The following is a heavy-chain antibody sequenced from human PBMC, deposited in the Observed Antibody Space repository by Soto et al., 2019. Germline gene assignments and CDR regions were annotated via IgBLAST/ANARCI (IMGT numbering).Heavy chain of an antibody. CDR1: GYTFTGYY. J-gene: IGHJ4*02. CDR3: ARSLPYYDYVWGSYRHYYFDY. Sequence: ASVKVSCKASGYTFTGYYMHWVRQAPGQGLEWMGWINPNSGGTNYAQKFQGRVTMTRDTSISTAYMELSRLRSDDTAVYYCARSLPYYDYVWGSYRHYYFDYWGQGTLVTSPQ. V-gene: IGHV1-2*02. D-gene: IGHD3-16*02. CDR2: INPNSGGT.